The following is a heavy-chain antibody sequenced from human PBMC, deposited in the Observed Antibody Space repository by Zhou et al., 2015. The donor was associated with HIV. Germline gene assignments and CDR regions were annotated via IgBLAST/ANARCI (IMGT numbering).Heavy chain of an antibody. V-gene: IGHV3-49*03. CDR1: GFTFNDYA. D-gene: IGHD3-3*01. J-gene: IGHJ6*03. Sequence: EVQLVESGGGLVQPGRSLRLSCTASGFTFNDYAMSWFRQAPGKGLEWVGFIRSKAYGGTTEYAASVKGRFTISRDDSTNTAYLQMNSLKTEDTAVYYCTIVSSWSGPYQYYYYLDVWGKGTTVTVSS. CDR2: IRSKAYGGTT. CDR3: TIVSSWSGPYQYYYYLDV.